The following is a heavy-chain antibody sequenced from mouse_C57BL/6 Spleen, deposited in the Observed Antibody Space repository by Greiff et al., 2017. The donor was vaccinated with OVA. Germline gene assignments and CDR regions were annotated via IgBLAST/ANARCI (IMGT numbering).Heavy chain of an antibody. CDR2: IYPSDSET. J-gene: IGHJ1*03. CDR3: ARRGPYYSNGYFDV. D-gene: IGHD2-5*01. CDR1: GYTFTSYW. Sequence: VQLQQPGAELVRPGSSVKLSCKASGYTFTSYWMDWVKQRPGQGLEWIGNIYPSDSETHYNQKFKDKATLTVDQSSSTAYMQLSSLTSEDSAVYYCARRGPYYSNGYFDVWGTGTTVTVST. V-gene: IGHV1-61*01.